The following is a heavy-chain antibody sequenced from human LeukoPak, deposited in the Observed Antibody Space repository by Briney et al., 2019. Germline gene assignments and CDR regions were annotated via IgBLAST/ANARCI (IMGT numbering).Heavy chain of an antibody. CDR2: INHSGST. V-gene: IGHV4-34*01. D-gene: IGHD3-10*01. CDR3: ARRGVTQKYFDY. Sequence: SETLSLTCAVYGGSFSGYYWSWIRQPPGKGLEWIGEINHSGSTNYNPSLKSRVTISVDTSKNQFSLKLSSVTAADTAVYYCARRGVTQKYFDYWGQGTLVTVSS. J-gene: IGHJ4*02. CDR1: GGSFSGYY.